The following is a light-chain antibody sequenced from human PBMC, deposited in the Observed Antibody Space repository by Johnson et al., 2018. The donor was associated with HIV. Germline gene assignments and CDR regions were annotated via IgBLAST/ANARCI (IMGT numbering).Light chain of an antibody. V-gene: IGLV1-51*01. J-gene: IGLJ1*01. Sequence: QSVLTQPPSVSAAPGQKVTISCSGSSSNIGNNYVSWYQQLPGTAPKLLIYDNNKRPSGIPDRFSGSKSGTSATLRITGLQTGDEADYYCGTWDSRLGNYVLETGTKLPLL. CDR3: GTWDSRLGNYV. CDR2: DNN. CDR1: SSNIGNNY.